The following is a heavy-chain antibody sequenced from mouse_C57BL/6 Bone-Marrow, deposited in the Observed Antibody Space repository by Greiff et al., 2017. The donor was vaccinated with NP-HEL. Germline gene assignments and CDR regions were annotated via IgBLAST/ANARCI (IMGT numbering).Heavy chain of an antibody. CDR2: IYPGGGYT. Sequence: VQLQQSGAELVRPGTSVKMSCKASGYTFTNYWIGWAKQRPGHGLEWIGDIYPGGGYTNYNEKFKGKATLTADKSSSTAYMQFSRLTSEDSAIYYCARLYYGSSLDYWGQGTTLTVSS. J-gene: IGHJ2*01. V-gene: IGHV1-63*01. CDR3: ARLYYGSSLDY. CDR1: GYTFTNYW. D-gene: IGHD1-1*01.